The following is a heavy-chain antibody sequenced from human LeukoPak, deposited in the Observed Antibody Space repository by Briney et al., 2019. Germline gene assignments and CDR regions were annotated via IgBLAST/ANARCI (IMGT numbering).Heavy chain of an antibody. CDR3: ARGVGGPYYYYGMDV. CDR1: GFTFDDYA. Sequence: GGSLRLSCAASGFTFDDYAMHWVRQAPGKGLEWVSGISWNSGSIGYADSVKGRFTISRDNAKNSLYLQMNSPRAEDTALYYCARGVGGPYYYYGMDVWGQGTTVTVSS. V-gene: IGHV3-9*01. J-gene: IGHJ6*02. D-gene: IGHD3-10*01. CDR2: ISWNSGSI.